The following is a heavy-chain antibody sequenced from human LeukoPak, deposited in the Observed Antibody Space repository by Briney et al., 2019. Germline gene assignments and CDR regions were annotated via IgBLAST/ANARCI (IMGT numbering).Heavy chain of an antibody. CDR2: ISSRGSTI. Sequence: GGSLRLSCAASGFTFSDYAMNWVRQAPGKGLEWVSYISSRGSTIYYVDSVKGRFTISRDNAKNSLYLQMNSLRAEDTAVYCCAELGINMIGGVWGKGTTVTISS. CDR3: AELGINMIGGV. J-gene: IGHJ6*04. D-gene: IGHD3-10*02. V-gene: IGHV3-48*03. CDR1: GFTFSDYA.